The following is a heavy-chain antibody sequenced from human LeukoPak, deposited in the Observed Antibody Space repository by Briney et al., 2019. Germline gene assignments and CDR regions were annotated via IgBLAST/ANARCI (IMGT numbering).Heavy chain of an antibody. J-gene: IGHJ4*02. CDR3: ARRRNTYYFDY. CDR1: GGSISSYY. Sequence: SETLSLTCTVSGGSISSYYWSWIRQPPGKGLEWIGEINHSGSTNYNPSLKSRVTISVDTSKNQFSLKLSSVTAADTAVYYCARRRNTYYFDYWGQGTLVTVSS. V-gene: IGHV4-34*01. CDR2: INHSGST.